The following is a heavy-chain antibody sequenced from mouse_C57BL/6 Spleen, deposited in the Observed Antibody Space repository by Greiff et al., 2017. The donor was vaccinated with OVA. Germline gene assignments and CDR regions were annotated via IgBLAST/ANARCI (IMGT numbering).Heavy chain of an antibody. CDR3: ASLGYDYARVPWFAY. CDR1: GYTFTSYW. J-gene: IGHJ3*01. Sequence: QVQLKQPGAELVMPGASVKLSCKASGYTFTSYWMHWVKQRPGQGLEWIGEIDPSDSYTNYNQKFKGKSTLTVDKSSSTAYMQLSSLTSADSAVYYCASLGYDYARVPWFAYWGQGTLLTVSA. D-gene: IGHD2-4*01. V-gene: IGHV1-69*01. CDR2: IDPSDSYT.